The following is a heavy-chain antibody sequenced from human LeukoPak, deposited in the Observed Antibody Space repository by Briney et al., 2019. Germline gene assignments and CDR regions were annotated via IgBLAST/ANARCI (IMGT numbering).Heavy chain of an antibody. V-gene: IGHV3-23*01. J-gene: IGHJ6*03. CDR1: GFTFSSYA. CDR3: AKNGDRGAYCSGGSCYPYYYYYMDV. Sequence: AGGSLRLSCAASGFTFSSYAMSWVRQAPGKGLEWVSAISSTGGTTYYADSVKGRFTISRDNSKNTLYLQMNSLRAEDTAIYYCAKNGDRGAYCSGGSCYPYYYYYMDVWGKGTTVIISS. D-gene: IGHD2-15*01. CDR2: ISSTGGTT.